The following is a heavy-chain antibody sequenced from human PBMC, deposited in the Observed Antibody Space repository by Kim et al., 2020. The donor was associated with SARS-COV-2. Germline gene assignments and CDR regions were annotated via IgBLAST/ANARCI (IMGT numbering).Heavy chain of an antibody. CDR1: GYTFTSYD. CDR2: MNPNSGNT. Sequence: ASVKVSCKASGYTFTSYDINWVRQATGQGLEWMGWMNPNSGNTGYAQKFQGRVTMTRNTSISTAYMELSSLRSEDTAVYYCARVSSGWYTIHYYYGMDVWGQGTTVTVSS. V-gene: IGHV1-8*01. CDR3: ARVSSGWYTIHYYYGMDV. J-gene: IGHJ6*02. D-gene: IGHD6-19*01.